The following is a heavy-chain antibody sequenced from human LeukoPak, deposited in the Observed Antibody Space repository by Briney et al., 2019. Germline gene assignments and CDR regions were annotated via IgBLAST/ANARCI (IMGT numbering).Heavy chain of an antibody. CDR1: GYTFSGYY. D-gene: IGHD2-15*01. CDR2: INPNSGGT. Sequence: ASVKVSCKASGYTFSGYYIHWVRQAPGQGLEWMGWINPNSGGTNYAQKFQGRVTMTRDTSISTAYMELSRLRSDDTAVYYCARGSVVVVAYTDDYWGQGTLVTVSS. CDR3: ARGSVVVVAYTDDY. V-gene: IGHV1-2*02. J-gene: IGHJ4*02.